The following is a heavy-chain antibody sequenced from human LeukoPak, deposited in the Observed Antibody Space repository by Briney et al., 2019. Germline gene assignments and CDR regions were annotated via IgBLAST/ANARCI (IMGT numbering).Heavy chain of an antibody. D-gene: IGHD7-27*01. CDR2: ISSSSSYI. Sequence: GGSLRLSCAASGFTFSSYSMNWVRQAPGKGLEWVSSISSSSSYIYYADSVKGRFTISRDNAKNSLYLQMNSLRAEDTAVYYCATHRWGFIDYWAREPWSPSPQ. CDR1: GFTFSSYS. CDR3: ATHRWGFIDY. V-gene: IGHV3-21*01. J-gene: IGHJ4*02.